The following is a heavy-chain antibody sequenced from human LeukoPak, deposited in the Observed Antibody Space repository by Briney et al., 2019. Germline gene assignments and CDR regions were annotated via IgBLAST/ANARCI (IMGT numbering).Heavy chain of an antibody. CDR3: ARVVYYGYTYGKYYFDY. CDR1: GSSISSYY. Sequence: SETLSLTCTVSGSSISSYYWSWIRQPPGKGLEWIGYTYYSGSTNYNPSLKGRVTISIDTSKNQFSLKLSSVTAADTAMYYCARVVYYGYTYGKYYFDYWGQGTLVTVSS. CDR2: TYYSGST. J-gene: IGHJ4*02. V-gene: IGHV4-59*01. D-gene: IGHD5-18*01.